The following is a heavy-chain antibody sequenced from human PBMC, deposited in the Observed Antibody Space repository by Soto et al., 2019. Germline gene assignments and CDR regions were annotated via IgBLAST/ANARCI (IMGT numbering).Heavy chain of an antibody. J-gene: IGHJ4*02. CDR3: AARYGSGYRAFDS. D-gene: IGHD3-10*01. CDR1: GDTFSFDT. Sequence: QVQLVQSGTEVKKPGSSVKVSCKASGDTFSFDTINWVRQAPGLGLEWVGRINPIVSMSNYAQKFQGKGSMTADKSTGTAYSKLRSLRSDDTAMYFCAARYGSGYRAFDSGGPGALVIVSS. V-gene: IGHV1-69*02. CDR2: INPIVSMS.